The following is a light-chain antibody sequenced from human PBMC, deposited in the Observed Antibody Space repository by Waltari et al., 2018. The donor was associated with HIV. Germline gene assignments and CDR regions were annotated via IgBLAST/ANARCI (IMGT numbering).Light chain of an antibody. V-gene: IGLV2-14*03. CDR2: NVN. Sequence: KAPKLIIYNVNHRPSGISDRFSGSRSGNTASLTISGLQAEDEAIYYCSSYVSTKNVLFGGGTKVTVV. CDR3: SSYVSTKNVL. J-gene: IGLJ2*01.